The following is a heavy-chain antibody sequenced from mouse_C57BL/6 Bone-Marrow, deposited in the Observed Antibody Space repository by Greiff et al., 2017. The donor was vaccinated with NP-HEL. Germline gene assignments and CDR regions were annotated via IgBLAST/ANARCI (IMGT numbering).Heavy chain of an antibody. J-gene: IGHJ2*01. CDR3: VRSPLNYSFDY. CDR2: IYPGDGDT. CDR1: GYAFSSSW. D-gene: IGHD2-12*01. V-gene: IGHV1-82*01. Sequence: QVQLQQSGPELVKPGASVKISCKASGYAFSSSWMNWVKQRPGKGLEWIGRIYPGDGDTNYNGKFKGKATLTADKSSSTAYMQLSSLTSEDSAVYFCVRSPLNYSFDYWGQGTTLTVSS.